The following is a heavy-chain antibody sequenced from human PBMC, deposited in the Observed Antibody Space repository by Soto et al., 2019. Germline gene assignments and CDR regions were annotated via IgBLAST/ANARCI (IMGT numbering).Heavy chain of an antibody. D-gene: IGHD3-16*01. CDR2: IYYTGST. Sequence: ETLSLTCTVSGDSIDTYYWSWIRQPPGKGLEWIGYIYYTGSTNYNPSLKSRGSISLDTSKNQFSLKLTSVTAADTAVYYCAMGVGLPLDHWGQGILVTVSS. CDR1: GDSIDTYY. V-gene: IGHV4-59*01. J-gene: IGHJ4*02. CDR3: AMGVGLPLDH.